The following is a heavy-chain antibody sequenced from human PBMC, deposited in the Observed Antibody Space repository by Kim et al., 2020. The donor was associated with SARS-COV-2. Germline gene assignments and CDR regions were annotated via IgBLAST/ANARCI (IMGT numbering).Heavy chain of an antibody. CDR2: IYYSGST. J-gene: IGHJ3*02. V-gene: IGHV4-59*08. Sequence: SETLSLTCTVSGGSISRYYCSWIRQPPGKGLEWIGYIYYSGSTNYNPSPKSRVTISVDTSKNKFSLKLSSVTAADTAVYYCARLAGGAAALDAFDIWGQGTMVTVSS. D-gene: IGHD6-13*01. CDR1: GGSISRYY. CDR3: ARLAGGAAALDAFDI.